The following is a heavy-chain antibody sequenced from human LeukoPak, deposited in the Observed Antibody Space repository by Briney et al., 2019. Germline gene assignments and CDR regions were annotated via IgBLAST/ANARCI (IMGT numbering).Heavy chain of an antibody. CDR2: IGAYNGNT. J-gene: IGHJ4*02. D-gene: IGHD3-9*01. CDR3: ARDKRNDILTGYYFPNDY. CDR1: GYTFTSYG. Sequence: ASVKVSCKASGYTFTSYGISWVRQAPGQGLEWMGWIGAYNGNTNYAQKLQGRVTMTTDTSTSTVYMELRSLRSDDTAVYYCARDKRNDILTGYYFPNDYWGQGTLVTVSS. V-gene: IGHV1-18*01.